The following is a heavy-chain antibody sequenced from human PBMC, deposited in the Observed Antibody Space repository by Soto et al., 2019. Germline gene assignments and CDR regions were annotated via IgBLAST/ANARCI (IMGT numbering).Heavy chain of an antibody. J-gene: IGHJ4*02. V-gene: IGHV5-51*01. CDR3: ARGRRSIVGATNFDF. D-gene: IGHD1-26*01. Sequence: EESLKISCECSGYSFTSYCIGWVRQMPEKGLEWVGIICPGDSDSRYSPSFQGQVTISADKSISTAYVQWSSLKASDTAMYYCARGRRSIVGATNFDFWGQGTLVTVSS. CDR2: ICPGDSDS. CDR1: GYSFTSYC.